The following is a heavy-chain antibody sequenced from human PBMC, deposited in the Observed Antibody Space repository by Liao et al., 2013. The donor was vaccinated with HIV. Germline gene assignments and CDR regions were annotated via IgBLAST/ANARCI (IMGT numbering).Heavy chain of an antibody. D-gene: IGHD3-22*01. Sequence: QLQLQESGPGLVKPSETLSLTCTVSGGSISSSSYYWGWIRQPPGKGLEWIGSMDYSGITYYNPSLKSRVTISVDTSKNQFSLKLSSVTAADTAVYYCAREQTYYYESSGSLFDYWGQGTLVTVSS. V-gene: IGHV4-39*07. CDR1: GGSISSSSYY. CDR3: AREQTYYYESSGSLFDY. CDR2: MDYSGIT. J-gene: IGHJ4*02.